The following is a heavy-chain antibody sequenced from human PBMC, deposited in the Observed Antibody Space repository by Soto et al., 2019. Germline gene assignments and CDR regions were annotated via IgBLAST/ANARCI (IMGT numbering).Heavy chain of an antibody. D-gene: IGHD3-9*01. Sequence: QVQLVQSGAEVKKPGASVKVSCKASGYTFTSYGISWVRQAPGQGLEWMGWISAYNGNTNYAQQLQGRVTMTTDTSTSTAYMELRSLRSDDTAVYYCARNHRKYDILTGPKTTHFDYWGQGTLVTVSS. J-gene: IGHJ4*02. CDR3: ARNHRKYDILTGPKTTHFDY. V-gene: IGHV1-18*01. CDR1: GYTFTSYG. CDR2: ISAYNGNT.